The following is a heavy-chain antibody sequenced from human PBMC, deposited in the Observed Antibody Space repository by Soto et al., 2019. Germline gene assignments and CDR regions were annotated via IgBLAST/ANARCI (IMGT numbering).Heavy chain of an antibody. V-gene: IGHV3-7*03. CDR1: GFTFSNYW. CDR3: ARVQWLDDY. Sequence: GGSLRLSCAASGFTFSNYWMSWVRQTPGKGLEWVANIKQDGSEKYYVDSVKGRFIISRDNAKNSLYLQMNSLRAEDTAVYYCARVQWLDDYWGQGTLVTVSS. J-gene: IGHJ4*02. CDR2: IKQDGSEK. D-gene: IGHD6-19*01.